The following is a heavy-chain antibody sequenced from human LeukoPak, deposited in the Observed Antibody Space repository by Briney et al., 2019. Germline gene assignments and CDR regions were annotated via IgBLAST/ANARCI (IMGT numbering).Heavy chain of an antibody. J-gene: IGHJ4*02. Sequence: GGSLRLSCAASGFTFSNAWMNWVRQAPGKGLEWVSAISGNGDITYYTDSVKGRFTISRDNSKNTLYLQMNSLRAEDTAIYYCAKVTGGDMITYGGLDYWGQGTLVTVSS. CDR1: GFTFSNAW. CDR3: AKVTGGDMITYGGLDY. CDR2: ISGNGDIT. V-gene: IGHV3-23*01. D-gene: IGHD3-16*01.